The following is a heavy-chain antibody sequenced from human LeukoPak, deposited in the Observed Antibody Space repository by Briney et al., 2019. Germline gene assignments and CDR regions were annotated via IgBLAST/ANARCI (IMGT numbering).Heavy chain of an antibody. CDR1: GYTFTSYY. D-gene: IGHD3-10*01. J-gene: IGHJ4*02. Sequence: GSLRLSCAASGYTFTSYYMHWVRQAPGQGLEWMGIINPSGGSTNYAQKFQGRVTMTRDTSTSTVYMELSGLTSEDTGVYYCARDLRSGSVRFDYWGQGTLVTVSS. CDR3: ARDLRSGSVRFDY. CDR2: INPSGGST. V-gene: IGHV1-46*01.